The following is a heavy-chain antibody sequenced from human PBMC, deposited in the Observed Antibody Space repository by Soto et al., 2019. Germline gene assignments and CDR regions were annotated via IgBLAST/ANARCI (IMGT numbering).Heavy chain of an antibody. CDR1: GGSFGTNY. J-gene: IGHJ5*02. CDR3: ATDSAGRGPFDP. CDR2: TYYTGST. V-gene: IGHV4-59*13. D-gene: IGHD3-10*01. Sequence: ETLSLTCTISGGSFGTNYWSWIRQAPGKGLEWIGYTYYTGSTKYNPSLKSRATISVDTSKNQFSLTLNSAAAADTAVYYCATDSAGRGPFDPWGQGILVTVSS.